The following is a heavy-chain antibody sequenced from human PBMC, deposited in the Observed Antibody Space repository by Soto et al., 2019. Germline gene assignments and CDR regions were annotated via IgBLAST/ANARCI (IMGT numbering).Heavy chain of an antibody. V-gene: IGHV3-21*01. CDR2: ISSSSSYI. J-gene: IGHJ4*02. CDR1: GFTFSSYS. CDR3: ARDLKDSGYDPFDY. Sequence: PGGSLRLSCAASGFTFSSYSMNWVRQAPGKGLEWVSSISSSSSYIYYADSVKGRFTISRDNAKNSLYLQMNSLRAEDTAVYYCARDLKDSGYDPFDYWGQGTLVTVSS. D-gene: IGHD5-12*01.